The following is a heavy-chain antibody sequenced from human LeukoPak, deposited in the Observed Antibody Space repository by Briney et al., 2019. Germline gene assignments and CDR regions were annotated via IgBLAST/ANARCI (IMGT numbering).Heavy chain of an antibody. CDR2: TIPNYGTA. V-gene: IGHV1-69*13. Sequence: WASVKVSCKASGGTFSSYVISWVRQAPGQGLEWMGGTIPNYGTANYAQKFQGRVTITADEPTSTAYMELSSLRSEDTAIYYCAREIGLSSSGWYERMRKRNGLDVWGQGTTVTVSS. CDR3: AREIGLSSSGWYERMRKRNGLDV. J-gene: IGHJ6*02. D-gene: IGHD6-19*01. CDR1: GGTFSSYV.